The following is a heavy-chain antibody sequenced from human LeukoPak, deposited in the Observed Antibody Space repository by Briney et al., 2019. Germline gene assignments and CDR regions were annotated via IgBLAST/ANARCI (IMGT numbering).Heavy chain of an antibody. D-gene: IGHD6-19*01. CDR3: ASLRALAVAGTNPLGLTPYNWFDP. Sequence: SETLSLICAVYGGAFSGYYWSWMRQPPGKGLEGIGEINHSGGTNYNPSLKSRVTISVDTSKNQFSLKLSSVTAADTAVYSCASLRALAVAGTNPLGLTPYNWFDPWGQGTLVTVSS. CDR1: GGAFSGYY. V-gene: IGHV4-34*01. J-gene: IGHJ5*02. CDR2: INHSGGT.